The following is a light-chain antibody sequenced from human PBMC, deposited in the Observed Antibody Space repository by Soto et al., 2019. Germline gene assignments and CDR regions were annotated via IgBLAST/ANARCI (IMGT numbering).Light chain of an antibody. CDR2: DAS. CDR3: QQTYSSPQT. Sequence: DIKMTQSPSSLSASVGDRVIITCRASQTISSHLNWYQQKPGKAPKLLIYDASNLETGVPSRFRGSGSGPDFTLTISSLQPEDFATYYCQQTYSSPQTSGQGTKVEIK. V-gene: IGKV1-39*01. CDR1: QTISSH. J-gene: IGKJ1*01.